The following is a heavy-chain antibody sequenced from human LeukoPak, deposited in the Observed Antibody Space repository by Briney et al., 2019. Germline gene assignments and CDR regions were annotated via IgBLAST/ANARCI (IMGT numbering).Heavy chain of an antibody. D-gene: IGHD1-26*01. V-gene: IGHV3-74*01. CDR3: IRGTVGAPGNDY. CDR1: GFTFSSYW. J-gene: IGHJ4*02. Sequence: GGSLRLSCAASGFTFSSYWMHWVRQAPGKGLVWVSHIDTDGSFTSYADSVRGRFTISRDNAKNTLYLQMSSLRAEDTAVYYCIRGTVGAPGNDYWGQGTLVTVSS. CDR2: IDTDGSFT.